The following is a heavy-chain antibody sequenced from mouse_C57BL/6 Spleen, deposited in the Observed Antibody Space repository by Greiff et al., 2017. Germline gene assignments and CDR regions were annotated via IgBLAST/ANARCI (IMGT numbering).Heavy chain of an antibody. V-gene: IGHV5-16*01. Sequence: EVHLVESEGGLVQPGSSMKLSCTASGFTFSDYYMAWVRQVPEKGLEWVANINYDGSSTYYLDSLKSRFIISRDNAKNILYLQMSSLKSEDTATYYCARGGRELRLFFAYWGQGTLVTVSA. J-gene: IGHJ3*01. D-gene: IGHD3-2*02. CDR2: INYDGSST. CDR1: GFTFSDYY. CDR3: ARGGRELRLFFAY.